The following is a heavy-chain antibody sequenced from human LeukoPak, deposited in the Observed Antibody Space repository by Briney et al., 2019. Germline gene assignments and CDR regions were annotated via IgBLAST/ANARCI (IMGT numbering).Heavy chain of an antibody. CDR3: ATIRGWLGY. J-gene: IGHJ4*02. CDR2: IKSKANSYIT. CDR1: GFSFSDHY. D-gene: IGHD5-24*01. Sequence: GGSLRLSCAASGFSFSDHYMDWVRQAPGKGLEWVGRIKSKANSYITEYAASVQGRFTISRDDSQDSLYLQMNSLKTEDTAVYYCATIRGWLGYWGQGTLVTVSS. V-gene: IGHV3-72*01.